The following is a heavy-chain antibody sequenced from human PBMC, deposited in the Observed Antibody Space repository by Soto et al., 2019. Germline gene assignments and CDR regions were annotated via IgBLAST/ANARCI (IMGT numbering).Heavy chain of an antibody. J-gene: IGHJ6*02. CDR1: GFTFNNNA. CDR2: ISGSGGST. D-gene: IGHD1-1*01. Sequence: EVQLLESGGGLVQPGGSLRLSCAASGFTFNNNAMSWVRQCPGKGLEWVSSISGSGGSTYYADSVKGRFTISRDNSKNTLYLQINSLRAEDTAVLYCTKGERGKYYYSALDVWGQGTTVTVSS. CDR3: TKGERGKYYYSALDV. V-gene: IGHV3-23*01.